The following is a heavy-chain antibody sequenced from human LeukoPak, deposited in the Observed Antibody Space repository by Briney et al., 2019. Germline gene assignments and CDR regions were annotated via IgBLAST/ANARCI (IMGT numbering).Heavy chain of an antibody. CDR3: AKDLVMITFGGVIAN. Sequence: ASVNVSCKASGYTFTDYFIHWVRQAPGQGLEWMGWINPNSGGTNYAQKFQGRVTMTRDTSTNTAYMELSRLRSDDTAVFYCAKDLVMITFGGVIANWGQGTLVTVSS. CDR2: INPNSGGT. CDR1: GYTFTDYF. J-gene: IGHJ4*02. V-gene: IGHV1-2*02. D-gene: IGHD3-16*02.